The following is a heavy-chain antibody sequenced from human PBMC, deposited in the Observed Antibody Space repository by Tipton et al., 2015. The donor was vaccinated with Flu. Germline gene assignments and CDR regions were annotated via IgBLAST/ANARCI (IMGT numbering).Heavy chain of an antibody. D-gene: IGHD3-9*01. V-gene: IGHV4-59*01. Sequence: QVQLVQSGAEVKPSETLSLTCTVSGGSITNYYCSWIRQPPGKGLDWIGYIYYSGSGNYNPSLNSRVTIALDTSKNQFSLRLTSVTAADTAVYYCILTAYSYDFDMWGHGTMVTVSS. J-gene: IGHJ3*02. CDR3: ILTAYSYDFDM. CDR1: GGSITNYY. CDR2: IYYSGSG.